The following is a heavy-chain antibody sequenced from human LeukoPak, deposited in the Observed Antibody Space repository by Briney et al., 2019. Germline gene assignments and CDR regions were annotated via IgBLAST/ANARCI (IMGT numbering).Heavy chain of an antibody. J-gene: IGHJ4*02. CDR2: INPSGGST. CDR3: ARNGRPLSYYGSGSRYFDY. Sequence: ASVTVSCTASGYTFTSYYMHWVRQAPGQGLEWMGIINPSGGSTSYAQKFQGRVTMTRDTSTSTVYMELSSLRSEDTAVYYCARNGRPLSYYGSGSRYFDYWGQGTLVTVSS. CDR1: GYTFTSYY. V-gene: IGHV1-46*01. D-gene: IGHD3-10*01.